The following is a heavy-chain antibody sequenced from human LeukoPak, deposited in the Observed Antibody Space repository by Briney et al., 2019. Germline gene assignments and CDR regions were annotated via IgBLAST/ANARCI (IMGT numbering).Heavy chain of an antibody. CDR1: GGSISSSSYY. J-gene: IGHJ2*01. V-gene: IGHV4-39*07. CDR3: ARPALGYFDL. Sequence: SQTLSHTCEVSGGSISSSSYYWGWIRQPPGKGLEWIGSTYYSGSTYYNPSLKSRVTISVDTSKNQFSLKLSSVTAADTAVYYCARPALGYFDLWGRGTLVTVSS. CDR2: TYYSGST.